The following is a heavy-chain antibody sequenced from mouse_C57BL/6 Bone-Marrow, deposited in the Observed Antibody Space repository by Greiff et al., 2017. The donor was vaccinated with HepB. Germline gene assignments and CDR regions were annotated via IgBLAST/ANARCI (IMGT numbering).Heavy chain of an antibody. D-gene: IGHD1-1*01. V-gene: IGHV5-6*01. Sequence: EVQLVESGGDLVKPGGSLKLSCAASGFTFSSYGMSWVRQTPDKRLEWVATISSGGSYTYYPDSVKGRFTISRDNAKNTLYLQMSSLKSEDTAMYYCARHWSLITTVVATNPLFDYWGQGTTLTVSS. CDR3: ARHWSLITTVVATNPLFDY. CDR1: GFTFSSYG. CDR2: ISSGGSYT. J-gene: IGHJ2*01.